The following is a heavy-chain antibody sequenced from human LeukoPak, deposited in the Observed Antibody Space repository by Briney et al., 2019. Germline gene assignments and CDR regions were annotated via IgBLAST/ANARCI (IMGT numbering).Heavy chain of an antibody. CDR1: GLTFNNYA. V-gene: IGHV3-23*01. J-gene: IGHJ6*02. Sequence: GGSLRLSCAASGLTFNNYAMSWFRQTPGKGLEWVSAISGSGGRTYYAESVKGRFSISRDNSKNTLYLQMHSLRAEDTAVYYCGKRELWHGSGEDAWGQGTTVTVSS. CDR2: ISGSGGRT. CDR3: GKRELWHGSGEDA. D-gene: IGHD3-10*01.